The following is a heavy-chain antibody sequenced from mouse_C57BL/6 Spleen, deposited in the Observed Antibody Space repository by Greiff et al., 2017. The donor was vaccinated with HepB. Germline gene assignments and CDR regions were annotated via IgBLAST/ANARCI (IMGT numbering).Heavy chain of an antibody. CDR2: INYDGSST. Sequence: EVMLVESEGGLVQPGSSMKLSCTASGFTFSDYYMAWVRQVPEKGLEWVANINYDGSSTYYLDSLKSRFIISRDNAKNILYLQMSSLKSEDTATYYCARALYGSNFDYWGQGTTLTVSS. V-gene: IGHV5-16*01. D-gene: IGHD1-1*01. CDR1: GFTFSDYY. CDR3: ARALYGSNFDY. J-gene: IGHJ2*01.